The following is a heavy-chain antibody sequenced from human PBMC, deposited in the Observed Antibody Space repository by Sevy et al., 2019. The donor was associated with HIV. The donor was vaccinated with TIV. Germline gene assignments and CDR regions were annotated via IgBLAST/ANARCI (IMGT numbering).Heavy chain of an antibody. CDR2: IYPGDSDT. D-gene: IGHD1-1*01. CDR3: ARRARGTLPDYYYYTLNV. J-gene: IGHJ6*02. Sequence: GESLKISCKASGYRFADYWIGWVRQMPGKGLEYMGIIYPGDSDTRYSPPFQGQVTISVDKSISTAYLQWSSLKASDSAIYYCARRARGTLPDYYYYTLNVWGQGTTVTVSS. V-gene: IGHV5-51*01. CDR1: GYRFADYW.